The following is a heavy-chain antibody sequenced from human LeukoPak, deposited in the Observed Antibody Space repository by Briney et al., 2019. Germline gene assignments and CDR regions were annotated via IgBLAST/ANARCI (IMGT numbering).Heavy chain of an antibody. V-gene: IGHV1-69*13. J-gene: IGHJ4*02. CDR2: IIPYFGTS. CDR1: GVTFSRLV. D-gene: IGHD3-10*01. CDR3: TRDAGDYGGAGSYPDF. Sequence: SVKVSCKASGVTFSRLVVSWVRQAPGQGLEWMGQIIPYFGTSNYAQKFQGRVTLTADEATNTAYMELSRLISDDTAVYYCTRDAGDYGGAGSYPDFWGQGTLVTVSS.